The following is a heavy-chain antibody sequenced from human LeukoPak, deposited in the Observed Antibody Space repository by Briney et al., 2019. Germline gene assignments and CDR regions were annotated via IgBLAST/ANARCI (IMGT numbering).Heavy chain of an antibody. CDR1: GFTFSSYS. CDR3: ARGDLDYGDVI. Sequence: GGSLRLSCAASGFTFSSYSMNWVRQAPGKGLEWVSSISSSSSYIYYADSVKGRFTISRDNAKNSLYLQMNSLRAEDTAVYYCARGDLDYGDVIWGQGTMVTVSS. CDR2: ISSSSSYI. V-gene: IGHV3-21*01. J-gene: IGHJ3*02. D-gene: IGHD4-17*01.